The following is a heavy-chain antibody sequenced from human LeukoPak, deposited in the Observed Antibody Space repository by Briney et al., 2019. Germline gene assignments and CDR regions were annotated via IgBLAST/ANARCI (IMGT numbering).Heavy chain of an antibody. J-gene: IGHJ3*02. V-gene: IGHV4-59*01. Sequence: PSETLSLTCTVSGGSISTYYWTWIRQPPGKGLEWIGYIYYSGSTNYNPSLKSRVTISVDTSKNQFSLKLRSVTAADTAVYYCAREDAQEGTNAFDIWGQGTLVTVSS. D-gene: IGHD2-2*01. CDR3: AREDAQEGTNAFDI. CDR2: IYYSGST. CDR1: GGSISTYY.